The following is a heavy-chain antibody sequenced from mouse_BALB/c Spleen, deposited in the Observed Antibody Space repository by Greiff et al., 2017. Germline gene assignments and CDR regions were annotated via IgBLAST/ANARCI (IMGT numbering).Heavy chain of an antibody. CDR3: ARGGRHDGFAY. V-gene: IGHV5-6-5*01. D-gene: IGHD2-14*01. J-gene: IGHJ3*01. CDR1: GFTFSSYA. Sequence: EVQLVESGGGLVKPGGSLKLSCAASGFTFSSYAMSWVRQTPEKRLEWVASISSGGSTYYPDSVKGRFTISRDNARNILYLQMSSLRSEDTAMYYCARGGRHDGFAYWGQGTLVTVSA. CDR2: ISSGGST.